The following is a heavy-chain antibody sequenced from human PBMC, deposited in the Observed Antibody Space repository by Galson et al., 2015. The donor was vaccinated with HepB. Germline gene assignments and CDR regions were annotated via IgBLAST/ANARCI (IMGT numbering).Heavy chain of an antibody. CDR2: ISSNGGTT. D-gene: IGHD2-2*02. CDR1: GFTFSXYA. J-gene: IGHJ5*02. V-gene: IGHV3-64D*06. Sequence: SLRLSCAAXGFTFSXYAMHWVRQAPGKGLEYVSAISSNGGTTYYADSVKGRFTISRDNSKNTLYLQMSSLRAEDTAVYYCVKTDIVVVPAVIRHNWFDPWGQGTLVTVSS. CDR3: VKTDIVVVPAVIRHNWFDP.